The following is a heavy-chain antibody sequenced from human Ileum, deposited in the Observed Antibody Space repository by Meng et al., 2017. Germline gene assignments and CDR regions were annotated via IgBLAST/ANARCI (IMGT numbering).Heavy chain of an antibody. CDR1: GFRVSDKY. CDR2: IYFDANT. J-gene: IGHJ4*02. Sequence: GESLKISCAASGFRVSDKYMSWVRQAPGKGLEWVTVIYFDANTDYADSVKGRFTISRDISKNTVYLQMNSLKAEDTAVYYCVRDDDSAPYDFWGQGTLVTVSS. D-gene: IGHD3-10*01. CDR3: VRDDDSAPYDF. V-gene: IGHV3-66*02.